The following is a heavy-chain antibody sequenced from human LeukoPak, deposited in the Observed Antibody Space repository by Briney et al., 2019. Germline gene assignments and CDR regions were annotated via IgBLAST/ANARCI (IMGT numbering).Heavy chain of an antibody. CDR2: ISGSSDST. Sequence: GGSLRLSCAASGFTISSYAMRWVRQAPGKGLEWVSGISGSSDSTHYADSVKGRFTISRDNSKNTLYLQMNSLRAGDTAVYYCAKVFYGTDYFDYWGQGTLVTVSS. D-gene: IGHD2/OR15-2a*01. CDR3: AKVFYGTDYFDY. CDR1: GFTISSYA. V-gene: IGHV3-23*01. J-gene: IGHJ4*02.